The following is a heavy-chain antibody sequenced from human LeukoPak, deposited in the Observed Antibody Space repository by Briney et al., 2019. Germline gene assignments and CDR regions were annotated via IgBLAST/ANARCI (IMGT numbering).Heavy chain of an antibody. V-gene: IGHV3-23*01. CDR2: ISGRGVST. J-gene: IGHJ4*02. CDR1: GFNFSSYA. D-gene: IGHD3-3*01. CDR3: AKVRGYYDFWSGYYSDY. Sequence: GGSLRLSCAASGFNFSSYAMSWVRQAPGKGLEGVSAISGRGVSTYYADSVKGPFTISRDNSKNPLYLQMNSLRAEDKAVYYCAKVRGYYDFWSGYYSDYWGQGTLVTVSS.